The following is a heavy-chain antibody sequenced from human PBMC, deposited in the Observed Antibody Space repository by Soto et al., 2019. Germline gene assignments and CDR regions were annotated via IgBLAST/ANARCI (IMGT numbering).Heavy chain of an antibody. CDR2: IWYDGSNK. V-gene: IGHV3-33*06. Sequence: GGSLRLSCAASGFTFSSYGMHWVRQATGKGLEWVAVIWYDGSNKYYADSLKGRFTISRDNSKNTLYLQMNILRAEDKAVYYCAKPPNFSEYSSSSLDYWGQGTLVTVSS. CDR1: GFTFSSYG. J-gene: IGHJ4*02. CDR3: AKPPNFSEYSSSSLDY. D-gene: IGHD6-6*01.